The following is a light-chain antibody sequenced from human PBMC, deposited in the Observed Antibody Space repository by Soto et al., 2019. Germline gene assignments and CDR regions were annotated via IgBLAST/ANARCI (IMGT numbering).Light chain of an antibody. CDR3: QQYIKSLT. J-gene: IGKJ4*01. V-gene: IGKV1-8*01. CDR2: SAS. Sequence: AIQMTQSPSSLSASAGDRVTITCRASQDVGTYLAWYQQKPGKAPNLLIYSASTLHSGGPARFSGSGAGTVFTITISSLQSEFSATYCRQQYIKSLTFGQGTKVEIK. CDR1: QDVGTY.